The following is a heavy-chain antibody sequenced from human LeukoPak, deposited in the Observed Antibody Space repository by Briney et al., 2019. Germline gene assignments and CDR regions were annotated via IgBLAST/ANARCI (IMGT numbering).Heavy chain of an antibody. D-gene: IGHD6-6*01. CDR3: ARERVSSLRFDY. CDR2: IYQSGST. Sequence: PSETLSLTCTVSGYSISSGYHWGWIRQAPGKGLEWLGSIYQSGSTYYNPSLKSRVTISVDTSKNQFSLKLSSVTAADTAVYYCARERVSSLRFDYWGQGTLVTVSS. J-gene: IGHJ4*02. V-gene: IGHV4-38-2*02. CDR1: GYSISSGYH.